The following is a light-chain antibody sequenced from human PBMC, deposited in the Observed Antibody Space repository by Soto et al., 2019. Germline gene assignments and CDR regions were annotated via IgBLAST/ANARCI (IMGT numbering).Light chain of an antibody. V-gene: IGLV2-23*01. J-gene: IGLJ1*01. CDR1: SSDVGSYNL. CDR3: CSYAGSSGYV. CDR2: EGS. Sequence: QSVLTQPPSASGSPGQSITISCTGTSSDVGSYNLVSWYQQHPGKAPKLMIYEGSKRPSGVSNRFSGSKSGNTASLTISGLQAEDEADYYCCSYAGSSGYVFGTGTKVTVL.